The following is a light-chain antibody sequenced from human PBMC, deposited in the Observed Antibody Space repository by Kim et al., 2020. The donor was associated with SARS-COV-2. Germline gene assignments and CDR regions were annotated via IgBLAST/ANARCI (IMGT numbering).Light chain of an antibody. CDR1: TGAVTSGHW. CDR2: DTN. Sequence: QAVVTQEPSLTVSPGGTVTLTCDSSTGAVTSGHWPHWLQQKPGQAPKTLIFDTNNKLSWTPARFSGSLIGGKAALTLSGAQPEDEADYYCLLFFNLYGVFGGGTKVTVL. V-gene: IGLV7-46*01. CDR3: LLFFNLYGV. J-gene: IGLJ2*01.